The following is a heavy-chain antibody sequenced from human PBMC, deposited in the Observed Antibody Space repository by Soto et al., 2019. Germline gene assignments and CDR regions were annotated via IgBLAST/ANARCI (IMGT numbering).Heavy chain of an antibody. CDR2: ISTYTGNT. CDR1: GYTFTNYD. Sequence: QVHLVQSGAEVKKPGASVKVSCKASGYTFTNYDINWVRQAPGQGLEWMGWISTYTGNTNYAQKLQGRVTMTTDTSTRTAYMERRSLRSDDTAVDYCARGYYYGSGRPTPGGMDVWGQGTTVTVSS. D-gene: IGHD3-10*01. J-gene: IGHJ6*02. V-gene: IGHV1-18*01. CDR3: ARGYYYGSGRPTPGGMDV.